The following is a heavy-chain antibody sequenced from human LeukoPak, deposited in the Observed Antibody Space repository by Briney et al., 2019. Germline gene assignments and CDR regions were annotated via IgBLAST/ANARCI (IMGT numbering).Heavy chain of an antibody. CDR3: ARGSLYDFWSGYQYYFDY. J-gene: IGHJ4*02. Sequence: GASVKVSCKASGYTFTSYGISWVRQAPGQGLEWMGWISAYNGNTNYAQKLQGRVTMTTDTSTSTAYMELRSLRSDDTAVYYCARGSLYDFWSGYQYYFDYGGQGTLVTVSS. D-gene: IGHD3-3*01. V-gene: IGHV1-18*01. CDR2: ISAYNGNT. CDR1: GYTFTSYG.